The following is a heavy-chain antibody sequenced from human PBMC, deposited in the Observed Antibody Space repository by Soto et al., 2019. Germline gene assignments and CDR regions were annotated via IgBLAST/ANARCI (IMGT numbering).Heavy chain of an antibody. CDR3: ARLPYYYGSGSYGTVYYYGMDV. CDR1: GYSFTSYW. V-gene: IGHV5-51*01. J-gene: IGHJ6*02. D-gene: IGHD3-10*01. Sequence: GESLKISCKGSGYSFTSYWIGWVRQMPGKGLEWMGIMYPGDSDTRYSPSFQGQVTISADKSISTAYLQWSSLKASDTAMYYCARLPYYYGSGSYGTVYYYGMDVWGQGTTVTVSS. CDR2: MYPGDSDT.